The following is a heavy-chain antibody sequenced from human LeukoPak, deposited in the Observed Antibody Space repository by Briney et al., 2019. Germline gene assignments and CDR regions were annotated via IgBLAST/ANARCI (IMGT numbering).Heavy chain of an antibody. CDR1: GFTFDDYA. CDR3: ARDKRYYYDSKVSYYYYGMDV. J-gene: IGHJ6*02. Sequence: GRSLRLSCAASGFTFDDYAMHWVRQAPGKGLEWVSGISWNSGSIGYADSVKGRFTISRDNAKNSLYLQMNSLRAEDTAVYYCARDKRYYYDSKVSYYYYGMDVWGQGTTVTVSS. D-gene: IGHD3-22*01. CDR2: ISWNSGSI. V-gene: IGHV3-9*01.